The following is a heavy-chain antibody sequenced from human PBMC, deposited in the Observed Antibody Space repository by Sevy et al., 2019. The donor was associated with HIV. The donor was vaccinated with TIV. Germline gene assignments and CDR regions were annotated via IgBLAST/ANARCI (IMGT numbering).Heavy chain of an antibody. D-gene: IGHD5-12*01. V-gene: IGHV4-59*12. Sequence: SETLSLTCTVSGGSISAYYWSWIRQPPGKGLEYLGCIYYTGSTNYNPSLKSRVTISVDTSKNQFSLELSSVTASDTAVYYCARAPPVRSGDDSLNWFDPWGQGTLVTVSS. CDR3: ARAPPVRSGDDSLNWFDP. J-gene: IGHJ5*02. CDR2: IYYTGST. CDR1: GGSISAYY.